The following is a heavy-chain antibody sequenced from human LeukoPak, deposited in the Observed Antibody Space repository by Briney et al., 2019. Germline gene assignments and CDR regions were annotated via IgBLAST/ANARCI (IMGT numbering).Heavy chain of an antibody. V-gene: IGHV5-51*01. CDR3: ARYEGQWLDEWYFDY. Sequence: GESLKISCKGSGYSFTSYWIGWVRQMPGKGLEWTGIIYPGDSDTRYSPSFQGQVTISADKSISTAYLQWSSLKASDTAMYYCARYEGQWLDEWYFDYWCQVTLVTISS. CDR2: IYPGDSDT. CDR1: GYSFTSYW. D-gene: IGHD6-19*01. J-gene: IGHJ4*02.